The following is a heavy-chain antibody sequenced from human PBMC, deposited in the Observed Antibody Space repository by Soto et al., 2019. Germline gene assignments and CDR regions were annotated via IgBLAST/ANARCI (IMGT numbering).Heavy chain of an antibody. J-gene: IGHJ4*02. CDR1: GFTFSSYA. Sequence: EVQLLESGGGLVQPGGSLRLSCAASGFTFSSYAMSWVRQAPGKGLEWVSAISGSGGSTYYADSVKGRFTISRDNSKNTLYLQMNSLSAEDTAVYYCMVPPRVVAGTGFDYWGQGTLVTVSS. V-gene: IGHV3-23*01. CDR3: MVPPRVVAGTGFDY. D-gene: IGHD6-19*01. CDR2: ISGSGGST.